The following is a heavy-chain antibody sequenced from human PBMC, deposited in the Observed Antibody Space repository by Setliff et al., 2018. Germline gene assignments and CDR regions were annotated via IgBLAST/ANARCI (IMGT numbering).Heavy chain of an antibody. J-gene: IGHJ4*02. V-gene: IGHV4-59*11. Sequence: PSETLSLTCTVSGGSISSHYWSWIWQPPGKGLEWIGYIYYSGSTNYNPSLKSRVTISVDTSKNQFSLKLSSVTAADTAVYYCARPYYYDSSGYYYDYWGQGTLVTVSS. D-gene: IGHD3-22*01. CDR1: GGSISSHY. CDR3: ARPYYYDSSGYYYDY. CDR2: IYYSGST.